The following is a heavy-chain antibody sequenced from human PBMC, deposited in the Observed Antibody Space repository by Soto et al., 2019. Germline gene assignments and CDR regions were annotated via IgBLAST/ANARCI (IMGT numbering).Heavy chain of an antibody. J-gene: IGHJ6*02. CDR2: INAGNGNT. V-gene: IGHV1-3*01. Sequence: GASVKVSCKASGYTFTTYDMHWVRQAPGQRLEWMGWINAGNGNTKYSQKFQGRVIITRDTSASTAYMELSSLRSEDTAVYYCARYRKQLWPPSDGMDVWGQGTTVTVSS. CDR1: GYTFTTYD. D-gene: IGHD5-18*01. CDR3: ARYRKQLWPPSDGMDV.